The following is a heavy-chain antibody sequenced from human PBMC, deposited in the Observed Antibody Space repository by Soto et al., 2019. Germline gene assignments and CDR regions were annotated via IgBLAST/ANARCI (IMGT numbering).Heavy chain of an antibody. CDR2: ISYDGSNK. J-gene: IGHJ6*02. D-gene: IGHD4-17*01. CDR1: GFTFSSYG. CDR3: AKNPKIGLPLPHPTAGVYYYGMDV. V-gene: IGHV3-30*18. Sequence: GGSLRLSCAASGFTFSSYGMPGVRQAPGKGLEWVAVISYDGSNKYYADSVKGRFTISRDNSKNTLYLQMNSLRAEDTAVYYCAKNPKIGLPLPHPTAGVYYYGMDVWGQGTTVTVSS.